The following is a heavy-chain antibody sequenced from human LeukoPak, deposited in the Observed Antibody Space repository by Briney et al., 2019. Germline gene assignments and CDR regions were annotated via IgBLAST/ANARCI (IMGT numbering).Heavy chain of an antibody. V-gene: IGHV1-8*03. D-gene: IGHD3-10*01. CDR1: GYTFTKYD. CDR2: MNPNSGNT. CDR3: ARAITVVRGVIIPYMDV. Sequence: PSVKVSCKASGYTFTKYDINWVRQATGQGLEWMGGMNPNSGNTGYAKRVKGRVTISRYTDITPTNTEMHRLTSEDTAVYYCARAITVVRGVIIPYMDVWGKGTTVTVSS. J-gene: IGHJ6*03.